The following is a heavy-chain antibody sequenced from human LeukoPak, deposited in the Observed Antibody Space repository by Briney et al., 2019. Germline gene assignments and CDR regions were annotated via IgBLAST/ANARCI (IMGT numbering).Heavy chain of an antibody. CDR2: INPSGGST. Sequence: ASVKVFCKASGYTFTSYYMHWVRQAPGQGLEWMGIINPSGGSTSYAQKFQGRVTMTRDMSTSTVYMELSSLRSGDTAVYYCARPATPFWSGYPYYYYMDVWGKGTTVTVSS. D-gene: IGHD3-3*01. V-gene: IGHV1-46*01. CDR3: ARPATPFWSGYPYYYYMDV. CDR1: GYTFTSYY. J-gene: IGHJ6*03.